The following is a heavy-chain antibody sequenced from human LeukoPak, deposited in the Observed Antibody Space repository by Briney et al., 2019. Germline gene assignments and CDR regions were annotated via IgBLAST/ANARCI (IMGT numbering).Heavy chain of an antibody. V-gene: IGHV3-73*01. CDR3: TRLTFGGVIVNYFDY. D-gene: IGHD3-16*02. CDR1: GFTFSGSA. Sequence: TGGSLRLSCAASGFTFSGSAMHWVRQASGKGLEWVGRIRSKANSYATAYAASVKGRFTISRDDSRNTAYLQMNSLKTEDTAVYYCTRLTFGGVIVNYFDYWGQGTLVTVSS. CDR2: IRSKANSYAT. J-gene: IGHJ4*02.